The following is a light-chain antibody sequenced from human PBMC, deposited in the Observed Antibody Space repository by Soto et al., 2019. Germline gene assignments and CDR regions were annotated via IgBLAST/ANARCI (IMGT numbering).Light chain of an antibody. Sequence: EVVLTQSPATLSLSPRERATLSCRANQSVSANYLAWYQQKPGQAPRLHIYGASSRATGIPDRFSGSGSGTDFTLTISRLEPEDFAVFYCHQYGSSPFTFGPGTKVDIK. CDR1: QSVSANY. CDR3: HQYGSSPFT. V-gene: IGKV3-20*01. J-gene: IGKJ3*01. CDR2: GAS.